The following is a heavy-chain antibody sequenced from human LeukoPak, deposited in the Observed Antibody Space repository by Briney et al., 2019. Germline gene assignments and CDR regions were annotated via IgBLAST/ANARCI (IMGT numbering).Heavy chain of an antibody. CDR1: GYSISSGYY. D-gene: IGHD6-6*01. CDR2: IYNSGST. Sequence: SETLSLTCAVSGYSISSGYYWSWIRQPAGKGLEWIGRIYNSGSTNYNPSLKSRVTMSVDTSKNQFSLKLSSVTAADTAVYYCARDRVGSSSDYMDVWGKGTTVTVSS. V-gene: IGHV4-4*07. CDR3: ARDRVGSSSDYMDV. J-gene: IGHJ6*03.